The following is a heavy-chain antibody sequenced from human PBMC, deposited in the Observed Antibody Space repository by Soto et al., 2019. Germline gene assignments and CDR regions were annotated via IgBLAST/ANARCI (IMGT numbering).Heavy chain of an antibody. D-gene: IGHD3-3*01. V-gene: IGHV3-30*18. CDR1: GFTFSSYG. J-gene: IGHJ6*03. CDR2: ISYDGSNK. Sequence: QVQLVESGGGVVQPGRSLRLSCAASGFTFSSYGMHWVRQAPGKGLEWVAVISYDGSNKYYADSVKGRFTISRDNSKNTMYLQMNSLRAEDTDVYYCAKDYRYYDFWSGYHPHYYYYYMDVWGKGTTVTVSS. CDR3: AKDYRYYDFWSGYHPHYYYYYMDV.